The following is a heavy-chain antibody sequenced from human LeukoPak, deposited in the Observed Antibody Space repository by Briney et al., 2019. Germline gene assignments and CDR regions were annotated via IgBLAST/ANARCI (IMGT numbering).Heavy chain of an antibody. D-gene: IGHD2-15*01. CDR1: VFTFSNYW. CDR3: ARGYCSGGSCSAGWFDP. Sequence: PGGSLRLSCAHSVFTFSNYWMHWVRQAPGKGLVWVSRINSDGSSTSYADSVKGRFTISRDNAKNTLYLQVNSLRAEDTAVYYCARGYCSGGSCSAGWFDPWGQGTLVTVSS. CDR2: INSDGSST. J-gene: IGHJ5*02. V-gene: IGHV3-74*01.